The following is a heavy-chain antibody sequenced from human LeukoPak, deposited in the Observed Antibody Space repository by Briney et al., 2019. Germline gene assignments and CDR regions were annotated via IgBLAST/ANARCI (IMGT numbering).Heavy chain of an antibody. V-gene: IGHV3-23*01. CDR1: VLTFSSYS. D-gene: IGHD5-18*01. Sequence: GRSLRLSCAASVLTFSSYSMSWARHAPRKGLEWVSAIRGRGGSTYYADSVEGRFTISRHNSKNTLYLQMDSQRAEDTAVYYCAKDLDSQTWIQLTQAFDIWGQGTMVTVSS. CDR2: IRGRGGST. J-gene: IGHJ3*02. CDR3: AKDLDSQTWIQLTQAFDI.